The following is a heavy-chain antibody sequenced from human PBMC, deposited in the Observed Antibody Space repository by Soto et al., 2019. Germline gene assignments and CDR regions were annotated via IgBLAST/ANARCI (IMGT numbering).Heavy chain of an antibody. J-gene: IGHJ5*02. D-gene: IGHD3-3*02. CDR1: GDSIISSDFY. V-gene: IGHV4-39*01. Sequence: SETLSLTCTVAGDSIISSDFYWGWVRQPPGKGLEWIGSIFYLGSSYYNPSLESRVTMSVDTSKNQFSLRLRSVTAADTALYFCARHSLALRKNNWFDPWGQGIMVTVSS. CDR2: IFYLGSS. CDR3: ARHSLALRKNNWFDP.